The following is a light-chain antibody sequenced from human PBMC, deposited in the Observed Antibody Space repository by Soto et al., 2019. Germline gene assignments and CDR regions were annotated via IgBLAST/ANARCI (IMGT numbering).Light chain of an antibody. CDR1: SSDVGGYNY. CDR2: GVS. Sequence: QSVLTQPASVSGSPGQSITISCTGTSSDVGGYNYVSWYQQHPGKAPKLIIYGVSNRPSGVSNRFSGSKSGTTASLAICGLQSEDEADYYCAAWDDNLKGREVFGGGTQLTVL. V-gene: IGLV2-14*01. J-gene: IGLJ2*01. CDR3: AAWDDNLKGREV.